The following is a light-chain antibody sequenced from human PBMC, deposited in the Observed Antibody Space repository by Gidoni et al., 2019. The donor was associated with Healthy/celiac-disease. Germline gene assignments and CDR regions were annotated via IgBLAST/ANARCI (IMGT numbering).Light chain of an antibody. V-gene: IGKV4-1*01. Sequence: QSVLYSSNNKNYLAWYQQKPGQPPKLLIYWASTRESGVPDRFSGSGSGTDFTLTISSLQAEDVAVYYCQQYYSTPWTFGQXTKVEIK. CDR1: QSVLYSSNNKNY. CDR3: QQYYSTPWT. CDR2: WAS. J-gene: IGKJ1*01.